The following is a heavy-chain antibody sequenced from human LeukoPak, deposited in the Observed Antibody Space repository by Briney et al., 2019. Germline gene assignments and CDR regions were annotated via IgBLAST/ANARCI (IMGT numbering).Heavy chain of an antibody. D-gene: IGHD3-10*01. J-gene: IGHJ4*02. CDR1: GGSISSYY. CDR3: ARDSFYYYGSGSYWGLDF. V-gene: IGHV4-59*01. CDR2: INYNGRT. Sequence: SETLSLTCTVSGGSISSYYWSWIRQPPGKGLEWIGYINYNGRTDYNPSLKSRVTMSVDASKNHLSLRLTSVSAADTAVYYCARDSFYYYGSGSYWGLDFWGQGTLVTVSS.